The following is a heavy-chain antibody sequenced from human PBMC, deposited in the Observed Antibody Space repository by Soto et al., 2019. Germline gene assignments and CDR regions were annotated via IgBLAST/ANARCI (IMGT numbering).Heavy chain of an antibody. J-gene: IGHJ3*02. CDR1: GYTFTSYY. CDR3: ARGSPVTTKFWAFDI. CDR2: INPSGGST. V-gene: IGHV1-46*03. Sequence: GASVKVSCKASGYTFTSYYMHWVRQAPGQGLEWMGIINPSGGSTSYAQKFQGRVTMTRDTSTSTVYMELSSLRSEDTAVYYCARGSPVTTKFWAFDIWGQGTMVTVSS. D-gene: IGHD4-17*01.